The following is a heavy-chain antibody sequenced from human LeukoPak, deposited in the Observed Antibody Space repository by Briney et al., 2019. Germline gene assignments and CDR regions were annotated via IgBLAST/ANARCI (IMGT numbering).Heavy chain of an antibody. V-gene: IGHV1-46*01. CDR2: INPSGGST. D-gene: IGHD2-15*01. CDR1: GYTFTSYY. J-gene: IGHJ5*02. CDR3: ARDRGYCSGGSCGSWFDP. Sequence: ASVKVSCKASGYTFTSYYMHWVRQAPGQGLEWMGIINPSGGSTSYAQKFQGRVTMTRDTSTSTVYMDLRSLRSEDTAVYYCARDRGYCSGGSCGSWFDPWGQGTLATVSS.